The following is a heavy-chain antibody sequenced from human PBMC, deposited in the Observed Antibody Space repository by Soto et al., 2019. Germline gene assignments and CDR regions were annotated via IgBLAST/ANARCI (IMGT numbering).Heavy chain of an antibody. CDR2: IWYDGSNK. CDR1: GFTFSSYG. J-gene: IGHJ5*02. CDR3: VLWYYQFWRDHHNVFDP. Sequence: GGSLRLSCAASGFTFSSYGMHWVRQAPGKGLEWVAVIWYDGSNKYYADSVKGRFTISRDNSKNTLYLQINSLRAGDTAVYYCVLWYYQFWRDHHNVFDPWGQGTLVTVSS. V-gene: IGHV3-33*01. D-gene: IGHD3-3*01.